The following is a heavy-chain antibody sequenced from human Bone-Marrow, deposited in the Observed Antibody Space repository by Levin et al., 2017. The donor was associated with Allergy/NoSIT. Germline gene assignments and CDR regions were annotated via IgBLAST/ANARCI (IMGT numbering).Heavy chain of an antibody. Sequence: QAGGSLRLSCAASGFIFSSSWMAWVRQAPGKGLEWVANIHKDGSEQYYVESVKGRFTISRDNAKNSLYLQMNSLRAEDTATYYCVRDGGSGSRFDYWGQGTLVTVSS. CDR2: IHKDGSEQ. CDR3: VRDGGSGSRFDY. D-gene: IGHD1-26*01. V-gene: IGHV3-7*05. J-gene: IGHJ4*02. CDR1: GFIFSSSW.